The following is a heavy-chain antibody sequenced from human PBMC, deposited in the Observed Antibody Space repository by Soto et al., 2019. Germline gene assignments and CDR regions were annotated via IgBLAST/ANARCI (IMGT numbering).Heavy chain of an antibody. V-gene: IGHV3-30*03. CDR1: GFTFSSYG. Sequence: GGSLRLSCAASGFTFSSYGMHWVRQAPGKGLEWVAVISYDGSNKYYADSVKGRFTISRDNSKNTLYLQMNSLRAEDTAVYYCARRSNIVATTDAFDIWGQGTMVTVSS. J-gene: IGHJ3*02. CDR2: ISYDGSNK. CDR3: ARRSNIVATTDAFDI. D-gene: IGHD5-12*01.